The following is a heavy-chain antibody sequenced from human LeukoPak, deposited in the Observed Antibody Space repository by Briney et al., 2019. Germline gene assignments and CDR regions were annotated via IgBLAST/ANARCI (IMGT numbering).Heavy chain of an antibody. D-gene: IGHD2-15*01. CDR2: IYYSGST. J-gene: IGHJ4*02. V-gene: IGHV4-61*10. CDR3: ARGLGCSGGSCYSFFDY. Sequence: SQTLSLTCTVSGGSISSGSYYWSWIRQPAGKGLEWIGYIYYSGSTNYNPSLKSRVTISVDTSKNQFSLKLSSVTAADTAVYYCARGLGCSGGSCYSFFDYWGQGTLVTVSS. CDR1: GGSISSGSYY.